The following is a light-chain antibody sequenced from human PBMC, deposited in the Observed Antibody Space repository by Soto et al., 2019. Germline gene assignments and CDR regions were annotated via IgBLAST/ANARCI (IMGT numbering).Light chain of an antibody. CDR3: QQFGSSRT. CDR1: QRVSSNY. Sequence: IALTQSPGTLSLSPGERATLSCRASQRVSSNYVAWYQHKPGQAPRLLIHGASIRATGIPDRFSGSGSGTDFTLTISRLEPEDFAVYYCQQFGSSRTFGQGTKVEIK. V-gene: IGKV3-20*01. J-gene: IGKJ1*01. CDR2: GAS.